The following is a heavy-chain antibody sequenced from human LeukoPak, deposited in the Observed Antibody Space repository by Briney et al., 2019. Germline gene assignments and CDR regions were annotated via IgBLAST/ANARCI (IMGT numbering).Heavy chain of an antibody. CDR1: GGTFSSYA. D-gene: IGHD5-24*01. J-gene: IGHJ3*02. V-gene: IGHV1-69*04. CDR3: ARDGYNPRTNAFDI. CDR2: IIPILGIA. Sequence: ASVKVSCKAPGGTFSSYAISWVRQAPGQGLEWMGRIIPILGIANYAQKFQGRVTITADKSTSTAYMELSSLRSEDTAVYYCARDGYNPRTNAFDIWGQGTMVTVSS.